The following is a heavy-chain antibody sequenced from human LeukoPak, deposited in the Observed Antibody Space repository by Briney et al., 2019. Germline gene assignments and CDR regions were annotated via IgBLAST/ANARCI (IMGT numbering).Heavy chain of an antibody. CDR1: GGSISSGSYY. J-gene: IGHJ5*02. Sequence: SETLSLTCTVSGGSISSGSYYWSWIRQPAGKGLEWIGRIYTSGSTNYNPSLKSRVTISVDTSKNQFSLKLSSVTAADTAVYYCARDTAMVPNWFDPWGQGTLVTVSS. CDR2: IYTSGST. CDR3: ARDTAMVPNWFDP. V-gene: IGHV4-61*02. D-gene: IGHD5-18*01.